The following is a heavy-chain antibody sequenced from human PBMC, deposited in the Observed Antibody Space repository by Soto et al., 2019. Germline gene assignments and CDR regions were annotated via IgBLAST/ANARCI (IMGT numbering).Heavy chain of an antibody. Sequence: PSETLSLTCTVSSGSISSGGYYWSWIRQHPGKGLEWIGYIYYSGSTYYNPSLKSRVTISVDTSKNKFSLKLSSVPAADTAVYYCARVGPLRYFDWLRAFDIWGQGTMVTVSS. CDR1: SGSISSGGYY. CDR2: IYYSGST. J-gene: IGHJ3*02. CDR3: ARVGPLRYFDWLRAFDI. V-gene: IGHV4-31*03. D-gene: IGHD3-9*01.